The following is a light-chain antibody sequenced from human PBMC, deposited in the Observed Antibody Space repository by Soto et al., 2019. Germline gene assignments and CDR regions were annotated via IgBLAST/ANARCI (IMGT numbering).Light chain of an antibody. Sequence: DIQMTQSPPSLSASVGDRVTITCRASQDISRWLAWYQQKPGKAPKLLIYTASRLQSGVPSRFSGSGSGTDFTLTISSLQPEDFATYYCQQTNSFPFTFGPGTKVDIK. V-gene: IGKV1-12*01. CDR3: QQTNSFPFT. J-gene: IGKJ3*01. CDR2: TAS. CDR1: QDISRW.